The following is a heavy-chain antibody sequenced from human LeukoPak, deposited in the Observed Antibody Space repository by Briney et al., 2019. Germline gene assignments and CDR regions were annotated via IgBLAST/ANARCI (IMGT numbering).Heavy chain of an antibody. CDR2: IWFDGNNK. Sequence: PGGSLRLSCAASGFTFSSYGMHWVRQAPGKGLEWVAVIWFDGNNKYYGDSVRGRFTLSRDNSKNTLYLQMNSLRAEDTAVYYCARESSALVRVGSTTHFDYWGQGTLVTVSS. CDR1: GFTFSSYG. D-gene: IGHD1-26*01. CDR3: ARESSALVRVGSTTHFDY. V-gene: IGHV3-33*01. J-gene: IGHJ4*02.